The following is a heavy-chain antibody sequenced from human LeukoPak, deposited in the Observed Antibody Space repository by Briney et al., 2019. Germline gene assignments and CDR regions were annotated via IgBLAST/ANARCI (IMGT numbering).Heavy chain of an antibody. D-gene: IGHD1-26*01. CDR1: GYTFTSCY. V-gene: IGHV1-46*01. Sequence: ASVKVSCKASGYTFTSCYMHWVRQAPGQGLEWMGIINPSGGSTSYAQKFQGRVTMTRDTSTSTVYMELSSLRSEDTAVYYCARDQGWEVLMGGSYYSDYWGQGTLVTVSS. CDR2: INPSGGST. J-gene: IGHJ4*02. CDR3: ARDQGWEVLMGGSYYSDY.